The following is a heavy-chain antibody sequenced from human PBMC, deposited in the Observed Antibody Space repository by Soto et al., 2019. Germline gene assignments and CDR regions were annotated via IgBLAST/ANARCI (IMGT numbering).Heavy chain of an antibody. V-gene: IGHV3-21*01. J-gene: IGHJ4*02. CDR1: GFTFSSYS. D-gene: IGHD6-6*01. Sequence: EVQLVESGGGLVKPGGSLRLSCAASGFTFSSYSMNWVRQAPGKGLEWVSSMSSTSSHISYTDSVKGRFTISRDNAKSSLYLQMNSLRAEDTAVYYWARSVPNSSSYYFDYWGQGILVTVSS. CDR2: MSSTSSHI. CDR3: ARSVPNSSSYYFDY.